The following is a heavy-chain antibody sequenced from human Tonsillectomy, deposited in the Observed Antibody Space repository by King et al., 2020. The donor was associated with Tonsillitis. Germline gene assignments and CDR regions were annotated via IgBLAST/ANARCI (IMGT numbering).Heavy chain of an antibody. Sequence: MQLQESGPGLVKPSETLPLTCIVSGGSISPYYWSWIRQPPGKGLEWIGYIYYSGSTIYNPSLKSRVTISLDTSKNQFSLKLSSVTAADTAVYYCARVQNYYDNSGYLRGGFDPWGQGTLVTVSS. V-gene: IGHV4-59*01. J-gene: IGHJ5*02. CDR1: GGSISPYY. CDR3: ARVQNYYDNSGYLRGGFDP. D-gene: IGHD3-22*01. CDR2: IYYSGST.